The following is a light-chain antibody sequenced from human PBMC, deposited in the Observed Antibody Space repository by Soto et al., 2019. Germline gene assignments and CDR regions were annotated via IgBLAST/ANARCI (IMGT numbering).Light chain of an antibody. CDR2: AAS. CDR3: QQTYSDIS. Sequence: DIQMTQSPSSLSASVGDRVTITCRASQSISSNLNWYQQKSGKAPKLLIYAASSLQSGVPSRFSGSGSGTDFTLTISSLQPEDFASYHCQQTYSDISFGGGTKV. V-gene: IGKV1-39*01. CDR1: QSISSN. J-gene: IGKJ4*01.